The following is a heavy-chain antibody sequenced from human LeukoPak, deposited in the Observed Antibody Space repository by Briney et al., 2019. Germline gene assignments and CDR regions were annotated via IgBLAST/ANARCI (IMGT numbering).Heavy chain of an antibody. V-gene: IGHV6-1*01. CDR3: ARDGAAGYNPSGSYHLLF. Sequence: SQTLSLTCAISGDSVSSNSSAWSWIRQSPSRGLEWLGRTYYRSKWYNEYAVSVKSRITINPDTSRNQFSLQINSVTPEDTAVYYCARDGAAGYNPSGSYHLLFWGQGTLVTVSS. J-gene: IGHJ4*02. CDR2: TYYRSKWYN. CDR1: GDSVSSNSSA. D-gene: IGHD3-10*01.